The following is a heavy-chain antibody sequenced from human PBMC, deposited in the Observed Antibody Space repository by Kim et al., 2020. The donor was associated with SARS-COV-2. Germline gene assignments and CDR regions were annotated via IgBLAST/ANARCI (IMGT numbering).Heavy chain of an antibody. D-gene: IGHD3-3*01. V-gene: IGHV3-33*08. J-gene: IGHJ6*02. CDR2: IWYDGSNK. CDR1: GFTFSSYG. Sequence: GGSLRLSCAASGFTFSSYGMHWVRQAPGKGLEWVAVIWYDGSNKYYADSVKGRFTISRDNSKNTLYLQMNSLRAEDTAVYYCARDPRDNYDFWSGYANYCYYGMDVWGQGTTVTVSS. CDR3: ARDPRDNYDFWSGYANYCYYGMDV.